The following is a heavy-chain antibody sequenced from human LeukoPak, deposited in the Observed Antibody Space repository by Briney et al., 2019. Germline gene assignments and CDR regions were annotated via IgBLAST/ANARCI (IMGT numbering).Heavy chain of an antibody. Sequence: SETLSLTCTVSGGSISSSSYYWGWIRQPPGKGLEWIGSIYYSGSTYYNPSLKSRVTISVDTSKNQFSLKLSSVTAADTAVYYCAGARSEYYYYYYMDVWGKGTTVTVSS. CDR1: GGSISSSSYY. CDR3: AGARSEYYYYYYMDV. J-gene: IGHJ6*03. V-gene: IGHV4-39*07. D-gene: IGHD3-3*01. CDR2: IYYSGST.